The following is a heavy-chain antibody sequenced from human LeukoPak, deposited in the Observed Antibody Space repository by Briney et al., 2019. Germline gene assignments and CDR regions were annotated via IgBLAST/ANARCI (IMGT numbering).Heavy chain of an antibody. CDR3: ATSGYSSSWYYFDY. D-gene: IGHD6-13*01. CDR2: FDPEDGET. Sequence: GASVKVSCKVSGYTLTELSMHWVRQAPGKGLEWMGGFDPEDGETIYAQKFQGRVTMTEDTSTDIAYMELSSLRSEDTAVYYCATSGYSSSWYYFDYWGQGTLVTVSS. CDR1: GYTLTELS. J-gene: IGHJ4*02. V-gene: IGHV1-24*01.